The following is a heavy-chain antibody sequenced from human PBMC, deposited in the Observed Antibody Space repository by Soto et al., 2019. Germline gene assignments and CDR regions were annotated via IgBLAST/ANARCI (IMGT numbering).Heavy chain of an antibody. J-gene: IGHJ4*02. D-gene: IGHD4-17*01. CDR1: GFTFSDHY. CDR3: AGGYGDYGFDY. CDR2: TRNKANSYTT. V-gene: IGHV3-72*01. Sequence: EVQLVESGGGLVQPGGSLRLSCAASGFTFSDHYMDWVRQAPGKGLEWVGRTRNKANSYTTEYAASVKGRFTISRDDSKNSLYLQMDSLKTEDTAGYYCAGGYGDYGFDYWGQGTLVTVSS.